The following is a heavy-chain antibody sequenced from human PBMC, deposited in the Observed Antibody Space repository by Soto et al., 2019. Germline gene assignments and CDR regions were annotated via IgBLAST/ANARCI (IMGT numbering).Heavy chain of an antibody. J-gene: IGHJ5*02. D-gene: IGHD3-3*01. Sequence: QVQLQESGPGLVKPSQTLSLTCTVSGGSISSGDYYWSWIRQHPGKGLEWIGYIYSSGSTYYNPYLQERGAXXXNXXKIQFLLKLSFVTAADTGVYYCARGWSGSRPGFDPWGRGNLVTVS. CDR2: IYSSGST. CDR3: ARGWSGSRPGFDP. V-gene: IGHV4-31*03. CDR1: GGSISSGDYY.